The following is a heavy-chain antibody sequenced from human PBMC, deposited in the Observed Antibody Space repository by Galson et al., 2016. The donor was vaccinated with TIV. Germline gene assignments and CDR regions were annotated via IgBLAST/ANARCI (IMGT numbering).Heavy chain of an antibody. CDR2: ISDGGNT. V-gene: IGHV3-66*02. CDR3: ARDRVVDATYYYYYGMDV. CDR1: GLPVSINY. Sequence: SLRLSCAASGLPVSINYMTWVRQAPGKGLEWVSLISDGGNTYYPDSVKGRFTISRDNSKNTLYLQMNSLRVEDTAVYYSARDRVVDATYYYYYGMDVWGQGTAVTVSS. J-gene: IGHJ6*02. D-gene: IGHD2-15*01.